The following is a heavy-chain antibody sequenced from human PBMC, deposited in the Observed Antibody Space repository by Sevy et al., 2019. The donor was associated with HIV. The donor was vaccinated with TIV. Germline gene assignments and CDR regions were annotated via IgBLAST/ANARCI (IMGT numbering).Heavy chain of an antibody. J-gene: IGHJ6*03. CDR3: ARAGWLRYMDV. V-gene: IGHV3-53*01. CDR1: GFTVSSNY. CDR2: IYSGGST. D-gene: IGHD5-12*01. Sequence: GGSLRLSCAASGFTVSSNYMSWVRQAPGKGLEWASVIYSGGSTYYGDSVKGRFTISRDNSKNPRYLQMNSLRAEDAAGYYCARAGWLRYMDVWGKGTTVTVSS.